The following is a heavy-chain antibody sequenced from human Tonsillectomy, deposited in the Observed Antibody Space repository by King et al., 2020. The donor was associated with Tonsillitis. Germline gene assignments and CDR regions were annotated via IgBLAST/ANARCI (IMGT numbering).Heavy chain of an antibody. CDR1: GFTFSHYW. CDR2: IKQDGSEK. CDR3: ARDWGGGDY. Sequence: VQLVESGGGLVQPGGSLRLSCAASGFTFSHYWMTWVRQAPGKGLEWVANIKQDGSEKYYVDSVKGRFTISRDNAKNSLYLQMNSLRAEDTAVYYCARDWGGGDYWGQGTLVTVSS. V-gene: IGHV3-7*01. D-gene: IGHD3-10*01. J-gene: IGHJ4*02.